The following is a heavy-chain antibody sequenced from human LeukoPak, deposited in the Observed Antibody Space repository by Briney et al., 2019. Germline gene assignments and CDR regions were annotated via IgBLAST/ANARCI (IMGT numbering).Heavy chain of an antibody. Sequence: GGSLRLSCAASGFTFSSYAMSWVRQAPGKGLEWVSAISGSGVSTYYADSVKGRFTISRDNSKNTLYLQMNSLRAEDTAVYYCAKDCSGGSCYSRWGQGTLVTVSS. CDR3: AKDCSGGSCYSR. J-gene: IGHJ4*02. CDR1: GFTFSSYA. D-gene: IGHD2-15*01. CDR2: ISGSGVST. V-gene: IGHV3-23*01.